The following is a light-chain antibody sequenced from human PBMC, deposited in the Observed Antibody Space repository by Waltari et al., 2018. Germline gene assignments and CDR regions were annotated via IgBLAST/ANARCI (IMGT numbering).Light chain of an antibody. Sequence: EIVLTKSPGTLSLSPGERASLSCRASQSLSNNYVAWYQHKPGQAPRLLIFDASRRVTGIPDRFSGSGSGTDFTLTISSLEPEDFAVYYCQKYGSTPRPFGGGTKVEIK. V-gene: IGKV3-20*01. CDR2: DAS. CDR1: QSLSNNY. CDR3: QKYGSTPRP. J-gene: IGKJ4*01.